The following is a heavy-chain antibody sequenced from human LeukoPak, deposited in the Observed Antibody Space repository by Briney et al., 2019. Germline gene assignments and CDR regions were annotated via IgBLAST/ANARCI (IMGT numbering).Heavy chain of an antibody. J-gene: IGHJ4*02. V-gene: IGHV3-30-3*01. CDR1: GFTFSSYA. D-gene: IGHD3-22*01. Sequence: GGSLRLSCAASGFTFSSYAMHWVHQAPGKGLEWVAVISYDGSNKYYADSVKGRFTISRDNSKNTLYLQMNSLRAEDTAVYYCARRLYDSSGYYADYWGQGTLVTVSS. CDR3: ARRLYDSSGYYADY. CDR2: ISYDGSNK.